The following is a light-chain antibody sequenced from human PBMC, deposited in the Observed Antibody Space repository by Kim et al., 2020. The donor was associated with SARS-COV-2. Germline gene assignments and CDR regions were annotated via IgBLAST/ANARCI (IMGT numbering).Light chain of an antibody. CDR3: NSRDTSGNHYV. CDR1: SLRSYF. Sequence: ALGQTVRITCQGDSLRSYFASWYQKKPGQAPVLVIYGKNNRPSGIPDRFSGSSSGNTASLTITGAQAEDEADYYCNSRDTSGNHYVFATGTKVTVL. V-gene: IGLV3-19*01. CDR2: GKN. J-gene: IGLJ1*01.